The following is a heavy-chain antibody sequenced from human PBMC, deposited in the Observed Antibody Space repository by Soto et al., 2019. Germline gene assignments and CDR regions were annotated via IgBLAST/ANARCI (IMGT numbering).Heavy chain of an antibody. CDR2: IYRSGST. V-gene: IGHV4-4*02. CDR1: GGSISSNNW. Sequence: QVQLQESGPGLVKPSETLSLTCAVSGGSISSNNWWTWVRQPPGKGLEWVGEIYRSGSTNYNPSLTSRVTISVDKSNNQFSLKQSSVTAADTAVYYCARGPDPISARPSGYFPHWGQGTLVTVSS. CDR3: ARGPDPISARPSGYFPH. D-gene: IGHD6-6*01. J-gene: IGHJ1*01.